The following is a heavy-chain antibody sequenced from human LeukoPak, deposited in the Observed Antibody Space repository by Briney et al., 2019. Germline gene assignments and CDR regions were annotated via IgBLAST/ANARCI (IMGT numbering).Heavy chain of an antibody. D-gene: IGHD6-13*01. Sequence: ASVKVSCKASGYTFTSFYLHWVRQAPGQGLEWMGIINPSGGSTPYAQKFQGRVTMTPDTSTSTVYMELSSLRSEDTAFYYCARRGIAASGASDIWGQGTMVTVYS. CDR2: INPSGGST. J-gene: IGHJ3*02. CDR3: ARRGIAASGASDI. V-gene: IGHV1-46*01. CDR1: GYTFTSFY.